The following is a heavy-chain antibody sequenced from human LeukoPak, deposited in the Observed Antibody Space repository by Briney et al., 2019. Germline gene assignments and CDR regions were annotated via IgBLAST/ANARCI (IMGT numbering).Heavy chain of an antibody. CDR1: GDSISSRNYY. Sequence: SETLSLTRTVSGDSISSRNYYWGWIRQPPGKGLEWIGSISYSGSTYYNPSLKSRVTISVDTSKNQFSLKLSSVTAADTAFYYCARLPQYYYHYMDVWGKGTTVTISS. V-gene: IGHV4-39*01. CDR2: ISYSGST. CDR3: ARLPQYYYHYMDV. J-gene: IGHJ6*03.